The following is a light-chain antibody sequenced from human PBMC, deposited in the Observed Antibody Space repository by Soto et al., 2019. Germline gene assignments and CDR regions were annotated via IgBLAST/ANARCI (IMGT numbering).Light chain of an antibody. CDR3: QQYSNWPPIT. CDR1: QSVNSN. J-gene: IGKJ5*01. CDR2: GAS. V-gene: IGKV3-15*01. Sequence: EIVMTQSPATLSVSPGERATLSCRASQSVNSNLAWYQQKLGQAPRVLIFGASTRATGIPARFSGSGSGTEFTLTISSLQSEDFAVYYCQQYSNWPPITFGQGTRLEIK.